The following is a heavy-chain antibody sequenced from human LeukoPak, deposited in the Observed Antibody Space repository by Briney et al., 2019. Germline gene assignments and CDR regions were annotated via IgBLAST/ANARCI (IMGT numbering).Heavy chain of an antibody. V-gene: IGHV3-48*03. CDR2: ISSSGSTI. D-gene: IGHD2-21*01. Sequence: GGSLRLSCAASGFTFSSYEMNWVRQAPGKGLEWLSYISSSGSTIYYADSVKGRFTISRDNAKNSLYLQMNSLRAEDTAMYYCATQILLCHYYWGQGTLVTASS. J-gene: IGHJ4*02. CDR3: ATQILLCHYY. CDR1: GFTFSSYE.